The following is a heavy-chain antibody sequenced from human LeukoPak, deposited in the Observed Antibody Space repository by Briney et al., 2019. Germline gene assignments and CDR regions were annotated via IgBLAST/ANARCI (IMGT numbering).Heavy chain of an antibody. V-gene: IGHV1-18*01. Sequence: EASVKVSCKASGYTFTSYGISWVRQAPGQGLEWMGWISAYNGNTNYAQKLQGRVTMTTDTSTSTAYMELRSPRSDDTAVYYCARVRGSGSPTPYYYGMDVWGQGTTVTVSS. D-gene: IGHD3-10*01. CDR1: GYTFTSYG. J-gene: IGHJ6*02. CDR2: ISAYNGNT. CDR3: ARVRGSGSPTPYYYGMDV.